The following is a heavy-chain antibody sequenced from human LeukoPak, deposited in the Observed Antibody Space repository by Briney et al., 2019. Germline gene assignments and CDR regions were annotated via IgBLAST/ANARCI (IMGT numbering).Heavy chain of an antibody. Sequence: SETLSLTCTVSGGSISSYYWSWIRQPPGKGLEWIGYIYYSGSTNYSPSLKSRVTISVDTSKNQFSLKLSSVTAADTAVYYCARVGGYCSGGSCYSDYYFDYWGQGTLVTVSS. CDR1: GGSISSYY. CDR2: IYYSGST. D-gene: IGHD2-15*01. V-gene: IGHV4-59*01. J-gene: IGHJ4*02. CDR3: ARVGGYCSGGSCYSDYYFDY.